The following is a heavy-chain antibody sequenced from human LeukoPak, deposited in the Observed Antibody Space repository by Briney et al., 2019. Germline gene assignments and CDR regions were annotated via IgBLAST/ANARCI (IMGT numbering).Heavy chain of an antibody. J-gene: IGHJ4*02. CDR3: AKTNGYYDY. V-gene: IGHV3-23*01. Sequence: GGSLRLSCAASGFTLSNYGMSWVRQAPGKGLEWVSGISGNGDNTYYADSVKGRSSISRDNSKNTLYLQMDSLRAEDTAVYHCAKTNGYYDYWGRGTLVTVSS. CDR1: GFTLSNYG. CDR2: ISGNGDNT. D-gene: IGHD3-22*01.